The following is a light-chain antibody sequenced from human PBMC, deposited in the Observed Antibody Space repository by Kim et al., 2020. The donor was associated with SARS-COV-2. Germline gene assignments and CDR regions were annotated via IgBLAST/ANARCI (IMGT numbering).Light chain of an antibody. CDR2: EDH. CDR1: GGSIATNY. CDR3: QSYDATIRV. Sequence: NFMLTQPHSVSESPGKTVTISCTRTGGSIATNYVHWYQLRPGSAPTIVIYEDHQRPSGVPERFSGSIDPSSNSASLTISGLETEDEADYYCQSYDATIRVFGGGTQLTVL. V-gene: IGLV6-57*04. J-gene: IGLJ3*02.